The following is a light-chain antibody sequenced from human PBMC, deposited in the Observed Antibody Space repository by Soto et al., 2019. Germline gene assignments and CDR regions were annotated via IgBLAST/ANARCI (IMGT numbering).Light chain of an antibody. Sequence: QSVLTQPPSASGSPGQSVTFSCTGTSSDIGDYNYVSWYQQHPGKAPKLMIYEVTKRPSGVPDRFSGSKSGNTASLTVSGLQADDEADYYCISYAGNTYVFGPGIKV. V-gene: IGLV2-8*01. CDR1: SSDIGDYNY. CDR3: ISYAGNTYV. CDR2: EVT. J-gene: IGLJ1*01.